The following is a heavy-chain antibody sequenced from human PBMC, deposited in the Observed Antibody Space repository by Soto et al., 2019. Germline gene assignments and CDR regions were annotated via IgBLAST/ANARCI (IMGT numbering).Heavy chain of an antibody. V-gene: IGHV3-23*01. CDR3: AKEREYSGYDSYFDL. CDR2: ISSSGGST. J-gene: IGHJ2*01. CDR1: GFTFTSYA. D-gene: IGHD5-12*01. Sequence: EVQLLDSGGGLVQPGVSLRLSCAASGFTFTSYAMSWVRQAPGKGLEWVSAISSSGGSTYDADSVRGRFTISRDNSKNTLYLQMDSLRVEDTAVYYCAKEREYSGYDSYFDLWGRGTLVTVSS.